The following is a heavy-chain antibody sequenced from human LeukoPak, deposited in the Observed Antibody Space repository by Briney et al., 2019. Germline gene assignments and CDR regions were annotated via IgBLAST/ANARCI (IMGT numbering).Heavy chain of an antibody. V-gene: IGHV3-23*01. D-gene: IGHD1-26*01. CDR2: ISGSGGST. CDR3: AIPVVGAKGDFDY. J-gene: IGHJ4*02. Sequence: GGSLRLSCAASGFTFSSYAMSWVRQAPGKRLEWVSAISGSGGSTYYADSVKGRFTISRDNSKNTLYLQMNSLRAEDTAVYYCAIPVVGAKGDFDYRGQGTLVTVSS. CDR1: GFTFSSYA.